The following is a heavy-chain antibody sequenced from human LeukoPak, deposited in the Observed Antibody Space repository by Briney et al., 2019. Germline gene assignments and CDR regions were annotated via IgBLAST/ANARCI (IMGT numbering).Heavy chain of an antibody. CDR2: IYYSGST. CDR1: GGSISSYY. V-gene: IGHV4-59*01. Sequence: SETLSLTCTVSGGSISSYYWSWIRQPPGKGLKWIGYIYYSGSTNYNPSLKSRVTISVDTSKNQFSLKLSSVTAADTAVYYCARVENYYYYVDVWGKGTTVTVSS. D-gene: IGHD3-3*01. J-gene: IGHJ6*03. CDR3: ARVENYYYYVDV.